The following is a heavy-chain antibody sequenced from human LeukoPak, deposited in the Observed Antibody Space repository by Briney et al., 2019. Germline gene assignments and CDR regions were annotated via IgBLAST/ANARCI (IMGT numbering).Heavy chain of an antibody. Sequence: PGGSLRLSCAASGFTVSSNYMSWVRQAPGKGLEWVSGISGSGGSTYYADFVKGRFTISRDNSKNTLYLQMNSLRADDTAVYYCARERTTIVSGTTIGAYWGQGTLVTVSS. D-gene: IGHD2/OR15-2a*01. CDR3: ARERTTIVSGTTIGAY. V-gene: IGHV3-23*01. CDR1: GFTVSSNY. J-gene: IGHJ4*02. CDR2: ISGSGGST.